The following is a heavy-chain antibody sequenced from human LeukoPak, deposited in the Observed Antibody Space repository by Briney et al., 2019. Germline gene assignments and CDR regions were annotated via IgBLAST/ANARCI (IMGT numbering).Heavy chain of an antibody. CDR1: GFTFSSYS. CDR3: ARKRRSLQTFDY. D-gene: IGHD5-24*01. J-gene: IGHJ4*02. V-gene: IGHV3-48*02. Sequence: GGSLRLSCAASGFTFSSYSMNWVRQAPGKGLEWVSYISSSSSTIYYADSVKGRFTISRDNAKNSLYLQMNSLRDEDTAVYYWARKRRSLQTFDYWGRGPLVPVSS. CDR2: ISSSSSTI.